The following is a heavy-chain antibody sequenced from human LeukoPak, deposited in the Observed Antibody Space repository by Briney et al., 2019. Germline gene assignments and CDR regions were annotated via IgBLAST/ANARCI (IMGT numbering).Heavy chain of an antibody. V-gene: IGHV3-21*01. Sequence: GGSLRLSCVVSGFTFTSYAMNWVRQAPGKGLEWVSSISSSSRDINYADSVKGRFTISRDNAWNSLYLQMNSLRAEDTAVYYCARDSDSSGHYYMDYFDYWGQGALVTVSS. CDR3: ARDSDSSGHYYMDYFDY. J-gene: IGHJ4*02. CDR2: ISSSSRDI. CDR1: GFTFTSYA. D-gene: IGHD3-22*01.